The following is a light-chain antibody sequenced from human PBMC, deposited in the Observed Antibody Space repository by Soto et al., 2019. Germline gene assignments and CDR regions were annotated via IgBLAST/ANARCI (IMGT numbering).Light chain of an antibody. CDR2: DTS. V-gene: IGKV3-20*01. CDR1: QTVSNY. Sequence: EIVLTQSPATLSLSPGERATLSCRASQTVSNYLAWYQQKPGQAPRLLIYDTSKRASGIPARFSGSGSGTDFTLTISRLEPEDFAVYYCQQYGSSPWTFGQGTKVDIK. CDR3: QQYGSSPWT. J-gene: IGKJ1*01.